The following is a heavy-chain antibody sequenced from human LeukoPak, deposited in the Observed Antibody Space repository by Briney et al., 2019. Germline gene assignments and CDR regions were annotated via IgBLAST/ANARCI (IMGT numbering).Heavy chain of an antibody. V-gene: IGHV4-4*07. Sequence: PSETLSLTCTVSGGSISSYYWSWIRQPAGKGLEWIGRIYTSGSTNYNASLKSRVSMSVDTSKNQFSLKLSSVTAADTAVFYCARENSGSYREFDYWGQGTLVTVSS. J-gene: IGHJ4*02. D-gene: IGHD1-26*01. CDR3: ARENSGSYREFDY. CDR2: IYTSGST. CDR1: GGSISSYY.